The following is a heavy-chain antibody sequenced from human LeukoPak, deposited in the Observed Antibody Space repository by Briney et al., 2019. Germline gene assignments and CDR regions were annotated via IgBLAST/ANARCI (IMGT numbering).Heavy chain of an antibody. J-gene: IGHJ6*03. V-gene: IGHV4-39*01. CDR2: IYYSGST. CDR3: ARRRVVRSYYYYYMDV. CDR1: GGSISSTSYY. Sequence: PSETLSLTCTVSGGSISSTSYYWGWIRQPPGTGLEWIGNIYYSGSTYYNPSLNSRVTISVDTSKNQFSLKLSSVTAADTAVYYCARRRVVRSYYYYYMDVWGKGTTVTISS. D-gene: IGHD2-2*01.